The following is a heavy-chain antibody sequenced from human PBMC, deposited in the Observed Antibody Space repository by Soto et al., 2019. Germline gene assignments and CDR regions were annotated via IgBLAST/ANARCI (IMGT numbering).Heavy chain of an antibody. J-gene: IGHJ6*02. V-gene: IGHV4-59*11. CDR2: IYYSGST. CDR1: GGSISSHY. Sequence: SETLSLTCTVCGGSISSHYWSWIRQPPGKXLEWIGYIYYSGSTNYNPSLKSRVTISVDTSKNQFSLKLSSVTAADTAVYYCARESSYCSSTSCYSSYYRMDVWGQGTTVTVSS. D-gene: IGHD2-2*01. CDR3: ARESSYCSSTSCYSSYYRMDV.